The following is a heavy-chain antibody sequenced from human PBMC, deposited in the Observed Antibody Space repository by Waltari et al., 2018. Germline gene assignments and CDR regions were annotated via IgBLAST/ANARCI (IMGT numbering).Heavy chain of an antibody. V-gene: IGHV1-8*01. CDR3: ARCSGGSCADY. J-gene: IGHJ4*02. Sequence: QVQLVQSGAEVKKPGASVKVSCKAAGYTFTSYDINWGRQATGQWLEWMGLMNPNSGNTGYAQRFQGRVTITRNTSISTAYMELSSLRSEDTAVYYCARCSGGSCADYWGQGTLVTVSS. D-gene: IGHD2-15*01. CDR1: GYTFTSYD. CDR2: MNPNSGNT.